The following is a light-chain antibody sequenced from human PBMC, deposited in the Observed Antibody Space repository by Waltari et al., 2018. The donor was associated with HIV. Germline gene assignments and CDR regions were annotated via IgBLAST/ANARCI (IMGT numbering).Light chain of an antibody. CDR3: QQYSRYWT. CDR1: QSISNW. Sequence: DIQVIQSPSTLSASVGDRVTITCRASQSISNWLAWYQQKPGKAPKLLIYKASSLESGVPSRFSGSGSGTEFTLTISSLQPDDFATYYCQQYSRYWTFGQGTKVEIK. J-gene: IGKJ1*01. V-gene: IGKV1-5*03. CDR2: KAS.